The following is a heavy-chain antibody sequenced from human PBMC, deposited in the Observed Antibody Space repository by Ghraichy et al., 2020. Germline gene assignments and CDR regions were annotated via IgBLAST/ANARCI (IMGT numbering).Heavy chain of an antibody. Sequence: SETLPLTCAVYGGSFSGYYWSWIRQPPGKGLEWIGEINHSGSTNYNPSLKSRVTISVDTSKNQFSLKLSSVTAADTAVYYCARLIYTKGYCSGGSCRNWFDPWGQGTLVTVSS. V-gene: IGHV4-34*01. CDR1: GGSFSGYY. D-gene: IGHD2-15*01. J-gene: IGHJ5*02. CDR2: INHSGST. CDR3: ARLIYTKGYCSGGSCRNWFDP.